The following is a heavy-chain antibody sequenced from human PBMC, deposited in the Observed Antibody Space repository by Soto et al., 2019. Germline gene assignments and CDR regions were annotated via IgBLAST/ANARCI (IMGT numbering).Heavy chain of an antibody. D-gene: IGHD3-22*01. CDR3: AKDVVDDSSGYYRNYYYYGLDV. V-gene: IGHV3-23*01. Sequence: GGSLRLSCAASGFAFSSYAITWVRQAPGKGLEWVSAISGRGGSTNYADSVKGRFTISRDNSKNTLYLQMNSLRAEDTAVYYCAKDVVDDSSGYYRNYYYYGLDVWGQGTTVTVSS. CDR2: ISGRGGST. J-gene: IGHJ6*02. CDR1: GFAFSSYA.